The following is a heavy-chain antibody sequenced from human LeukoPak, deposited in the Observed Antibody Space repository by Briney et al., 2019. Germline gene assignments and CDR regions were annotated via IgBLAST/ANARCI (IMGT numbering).Heavy chain of an antibody. D-gene: IGHD2-2*01. J-gene: IGHJ4*02. CDR2: ISADGDNT. CDR3: ARVVGGGNFDY. Sequence: PGGSLRLSCAASGFTFSSFSMHWVRQAPGKGLEYVSAISADGDNTYYADSVKDRSTISRDNSQNTLYLQMGGLRVEDMAVYYCARVVGGGNFDYRGQGTLVTISS. CDR1: GFTFSSFS. V-gene: IGHV3-64*02.